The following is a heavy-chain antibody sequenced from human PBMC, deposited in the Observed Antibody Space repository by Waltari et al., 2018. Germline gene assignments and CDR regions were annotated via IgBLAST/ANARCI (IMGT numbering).Heavy chain of an antibody. CDR3: ARADWFDP. Sequence: QVQLVQSGAEVKKPGAYVMFSCTASGYTFTGYDINWVRQATGQGLEWMGWMNPNSGNTGYAQKFQGRVTMTRNTSISTAYMELSNLRSEDTAVYYCARADWFDPWGQGTLVTVSS. V-gene: IGHV1-8*01. CDR2: MNPNSGNT. CDR1: GYTFTGYD. J-gene: IGHJ5*02.